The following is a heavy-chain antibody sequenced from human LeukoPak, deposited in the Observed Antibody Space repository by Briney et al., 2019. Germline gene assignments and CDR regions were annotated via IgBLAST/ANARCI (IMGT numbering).Heavy chain of an antibody. Sequence: GRSLRLSCAASGFTFDDYAMHWVRQAPGKGLEWVSGISWNSGSIGYADSVKGRFTISRDNAKNSLYLQMNSLRAEDTALYYCAKDIYGSGTWYFDYWGQGTLVTVSS. J-gene: IGHJ4*02. CDR1: GFTFDDYA. CDR2: ISWNSGSI. V-gene: IGHV3-9*01. D-gene: IGHD3-10*01. CDR3: AKDIYGSGTWYFDY.